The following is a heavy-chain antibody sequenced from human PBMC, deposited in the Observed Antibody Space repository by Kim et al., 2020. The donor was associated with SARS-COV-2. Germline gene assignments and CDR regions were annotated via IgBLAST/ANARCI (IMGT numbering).Heavy chain of an antibody. CDR3: VKDGYNPLGLDV. D-gene: IGHD5-12*01. Sequence: TFYADSVKGRLTISRDNAKDSRYLQMNSLRAEDTAVYYCVKDGYNPLGLDVWGQGTTVTVSS. CDR2: T. V-gene: IGHV3-74*01. J-gene: IGHJ6*02.